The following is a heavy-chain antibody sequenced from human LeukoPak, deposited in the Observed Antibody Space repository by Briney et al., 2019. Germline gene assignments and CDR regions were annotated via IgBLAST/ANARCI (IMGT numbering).Heavy chain of an antibody. CDR1: GGSISSYY. Sequence: PSETLSLTCTVSGGSISSYYWSWIRQPPGKGLEWIGYIYYSGTTNYNPSLKSRVTISVDTSRNQFSLKLSSVTAADTAVYYCARGVYIAAAQYGYWGQGTLVTVSS. J-gene: IGHJ4*02. CDR3: ARGVYIAAAQYGY. V-gene: IGHV4-59*01. D-gene: IGHD6-13*01. CDR2: IYYSGTT.